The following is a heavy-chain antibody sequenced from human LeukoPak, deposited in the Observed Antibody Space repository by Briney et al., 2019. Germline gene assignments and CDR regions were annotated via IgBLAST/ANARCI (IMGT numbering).Heavy chain of an antibody. V-gene: IGHV4-39*01. D-gene: IGHD2-15*01. CDR3: ARGRGYCDGGSCDGFDY. J-gene: IGHJ4*02. Sequence: ASETLSLTCTVSGGSISSSSYYWGWIRQPPGKGLEWIGGIYYSGSTYYNPSLKSRVTISVDTSKNQFSLKLSSVTAADTAVYYCARGRGYCDGGSCDGFDYWGQGTLVTVSS. CDR1: GGSISSSSYY. CDR2: IYYSGST.